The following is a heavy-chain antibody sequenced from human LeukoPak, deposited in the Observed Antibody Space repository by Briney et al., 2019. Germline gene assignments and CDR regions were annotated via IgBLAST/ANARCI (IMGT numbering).Heavy chain of an antibody. Sequence: PGGSLRLSCAASGFTFSSYTMNWVRQPRGKGREWVSNIGTSRTTIYNADSVKGRFTISRDNAKTSLYLQMNNLRAEDTAVYYCARDRRYFDTGGLGGPDYWGQATLVTVSS. CDR2: IGTSRTTI. J-gene: IGHJ4*01. V-gene: IGHV3-48*01. CDR3: ARDRRYFDTGGLGGPDY. D-gene: IGHD2-8*02. CDR1: GFTFSSYT.